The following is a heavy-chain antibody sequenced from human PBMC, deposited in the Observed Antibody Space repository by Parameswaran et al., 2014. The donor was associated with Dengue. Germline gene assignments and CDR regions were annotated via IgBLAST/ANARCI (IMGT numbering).Heavy chain of an antibody. J-gene: IGHJ4*02. CDR2: IKQDGSEK. CDR3: ARSLLGSGWTNYFDY. D-gene: IGHD6-19*01. Sequence: RWIRQPPGKGLEWVANIKQDGSEKYYVDSVKGRFTISRDNAKNSLYLQMNSLRAEDTAVYYCARSLLGSGWTNYFDYWGQGTLVTVSS. V-gene: IGHV3-7*01.